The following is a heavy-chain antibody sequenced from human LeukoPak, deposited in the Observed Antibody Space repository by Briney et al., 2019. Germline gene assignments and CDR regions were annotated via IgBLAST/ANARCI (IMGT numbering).Heavy chain of an antibody. D-gene: IGHD6-13*01. V-gene: IGHV4-30-2*01. Sequence: PSETLSLTCAVSGGSISSGGYSWSWIRQPPGKGLEWIGYIYHSGSTYYNPSPKSRVTISVDRSKNQFSLKLSSVTAADTAVYYCARGGLAAAAGWFDPWGQGTLVTVSS. CDR2: IYHSGST. CDR3: ARGGLAAAAGWFDP. CDR1: GGSISSGGYS. J-gene: IGHJ5*02.